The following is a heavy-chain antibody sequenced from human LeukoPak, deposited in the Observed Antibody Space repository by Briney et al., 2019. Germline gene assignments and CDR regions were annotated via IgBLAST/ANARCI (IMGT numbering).Heavy chain of an antibody. CDR2: ISYDGSNK. J-gene: IGHJ4*02. CDR1: GFTFSSYG. CDR3: AKGSYYDSSGYCHFDY. V-gene: IGHV3-30*18. D-gene: IGHD3-22*01. Sequence: PGGSLRLSCAASGFTFSSYGMHWVRQAPGKGLEWVAVISYDGSNKYYADSVKGRFTISRDNSKNTLYLQMNSLRAEDTAVYYCAKGSYYDSSGYCHFDYWGQGTLVTVSS.